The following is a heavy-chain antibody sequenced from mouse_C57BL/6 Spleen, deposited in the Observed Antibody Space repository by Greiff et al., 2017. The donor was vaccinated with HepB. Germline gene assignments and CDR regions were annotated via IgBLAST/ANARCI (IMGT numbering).Heavy chain of an antibody. CDR2: IYPGSGST. Sequence: VQLQQPGAELVKPGASVKMSCKASGYTFTSYWITWVKQRPGQGLEWIGDIYPGSGSTNYNEKFKSKATLTVDTSSSTAYMQLSSLTSEDSAVYYCARSGNYYGSSYEFAYWGQGTLVTVSA. CDR1: GYTFTSYW. J-gene: IGHJ3*01. D-gene: IGHD1-1*01. CDR3: ARSGNYYGSSYEFAY. V-gene: IGHV1-55*01.